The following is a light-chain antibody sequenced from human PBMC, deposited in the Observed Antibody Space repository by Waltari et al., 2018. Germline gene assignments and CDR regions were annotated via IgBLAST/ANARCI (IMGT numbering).Light chain of an antibody. CDR2: GAS. CDR3: QHYVRLPVT. J-gene: IGKJ1*01. V-gene: IGKV3-20*01. CDR1: QSVRSX. Sequence: CRGXQSVRSXXAWYHQKPGQAPRLLIYGASIRATGVPERFSGSGSGTDFSLTISRLEPEDFAVYYCQHYVRLPVTFGQGTKVEIK.